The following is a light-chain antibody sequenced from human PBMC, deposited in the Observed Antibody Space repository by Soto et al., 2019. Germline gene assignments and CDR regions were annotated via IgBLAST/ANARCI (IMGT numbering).Light chain of an antibody. CDR1: QSVSGF. J-gene: IGKJ5*01. CDR3: QQRGSRPPN. Sequence: EVGLTQSPATLSLSPGESATLSCLADQSVSGFLGWYQQNLGWAPRLLLHDTSNRATGVPARFSGSVSGPDCTLPISSLEPEDFGVYYCQQRGSRPPNFGQGTRLEMK. V-gene: IGKV3-11*01. CDR2: DTS.